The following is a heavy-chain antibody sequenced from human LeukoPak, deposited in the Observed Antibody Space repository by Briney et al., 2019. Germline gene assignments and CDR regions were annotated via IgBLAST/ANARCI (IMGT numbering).Heavy chain of an antibody. CDR3: ARGLMVVPATYVS. CDR2: ISSSGSTI. Sequence: GGSLRLSCAASGFTFSSYEMNWVRQAPGKRLEWVSYISSSGSTIYYADSVKDRCTISRDNAKNSLYLQMNSLRAEDTAVYYCARGLMVVPATYVSWGQGTLVTVSS. J-gene: IGHJ5*02. D-gene: IGHD2-15*01. CDR1: GFTFSSYE. V-gene: IGHV3-48*03.